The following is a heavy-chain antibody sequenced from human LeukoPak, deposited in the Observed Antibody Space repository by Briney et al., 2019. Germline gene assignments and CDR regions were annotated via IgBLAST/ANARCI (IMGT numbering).Heavy chain of an antibody. CDR1: GGSVSSGSHY. D-gene: IGHD3-3*01. J-gene: IGHJ4*02. Sequence: PSQTLSLTCGVSGGSVSSGSHYWSWVRQPAGKGLEWIGRIYTRGSTNYNPSLKSRVTISMDTSKNQFSLKLTSVTASDTALYYCSRGVYDFWCGSYSEGAYFDYWGQGIQVTVSS. CDR2: IYTRGST. V-gene: IGHV4-61*02. CDR3: SRGVYDFWCGSYSEGAYFDY.